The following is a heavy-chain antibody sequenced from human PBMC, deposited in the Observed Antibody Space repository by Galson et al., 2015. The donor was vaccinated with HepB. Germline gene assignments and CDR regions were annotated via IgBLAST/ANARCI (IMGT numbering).Heavy chain of an antibody. Sequence: VKVSCKASGYTFTSYAMHWVRQAPGQRLEWMGWINAGNGNTKYSQKFQGRVTITRDTSASTAYMELSSLRSEDTAVYYCARDLSGTYYYDSSGSGEFDYWGQGTLVTVSS. J-gene: IGHJ4*02. CDR1: GYTFTSYA. CDR2: INAGNGNT. D-gene: IGHD3-22*01. V-gene: IGHV1-3*01. CDR3: ARDLSGTYYYDSSGSGEFDY.